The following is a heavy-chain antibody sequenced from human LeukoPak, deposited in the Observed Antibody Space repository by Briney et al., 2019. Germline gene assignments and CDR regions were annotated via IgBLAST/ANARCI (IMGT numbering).Heavy chain of an antibody. V-gene: IGHV3-74*01. CDR3: AKEMATISAPFDY. D-gene: IGHD5-24*01. J-gene: IGHJ4*02. CDR2: INTDGSST. CDR1: GFTFSSYW. Sequence: PGGSLRLSCAASGFTFSSYWMHWVRQAPGKGLVWVSRINTDGSSTSYADSVKGRFTISRDNAKNTLYLQMNSLRVEDTAVYYCAKEMATISAPFDYWGQGTLVTVSS.